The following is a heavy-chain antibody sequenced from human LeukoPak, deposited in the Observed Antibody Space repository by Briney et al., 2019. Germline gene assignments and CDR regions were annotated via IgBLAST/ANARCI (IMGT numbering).Heavy chain of an antibody. D-gene: IGHD5-18*01. CDR2: IYYSGST. CDR1: GGSMSSYY. CDR3: ARDHRGYSYGLFDN. J-gene: IGHJ4*02. Sequence: SETLSLACTVSGGSMSSYYWSWIRQPPGKGLEWIGSIYYSGSTNYNPSLKSRVTISVDTSKNQFSLRLSSVTAADTAVYYCARDHRGYSYGLFDNWGQGTLVTVSS. V-gene: IGHV4-59*01.